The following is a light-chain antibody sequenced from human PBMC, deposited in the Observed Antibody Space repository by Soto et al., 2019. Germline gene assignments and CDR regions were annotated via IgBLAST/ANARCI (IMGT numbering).Light chain of an antibody. CDR2: EGS. CDR1: SSGVGSYNL. J-gene: IGLJ1*01. V-gene: IGLV2-23*01. CDR3: CSYAGSSTYV. Sequence: QSVLTQPASVSGSPGQSITISCTGTSSGVGSYNLVSWYQQHPIKAPKLMIYEGSKRPSGVSNRFSGSKSGNTASLTISGLQAEDEADYYCCSYAGSSTYVFGTGTKVTVL.